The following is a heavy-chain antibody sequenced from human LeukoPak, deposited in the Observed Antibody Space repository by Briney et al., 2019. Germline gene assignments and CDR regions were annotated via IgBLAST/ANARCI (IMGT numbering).Heavy chain of an antibody. CDR3: AREKYYGAFDI. Sequence: GGSLRLSCAASGFTVSSNYMSWVRQAPGKGLEWVSVIYSGGSTYYADSVKGRFTISRDNSKNTLYLQMNSLRAEDTAVYYRAREKYYGAFDIWGQGTMVTVSS. V-gene: IGHV3-53*01. CDR1: GFTVSSNY. CDR2: IYSGGST. D-gene: IGHD3-3*01. J-gene: IGHJ3*02.